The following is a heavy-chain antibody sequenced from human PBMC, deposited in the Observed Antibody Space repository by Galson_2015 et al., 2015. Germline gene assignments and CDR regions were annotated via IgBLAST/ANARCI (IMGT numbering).Heavy chain of an antibody. J-gene: IGHJ6*02. CDR2: ISSSSSYI. V-gene: IGHV3-21*01. CDR1: GFTFSSYA. D-gene: IGHD2-15*01. CDR3: ARDVVVEYYYGMDV. Sequence: SLRLSCAASGFTFSSYAMSWVRQAPGKGLEWVSAISSSSSYIYYADSVKGRFTISRDNAKNSLYLQMNSLRAEDAAVYYCARDVVVEYYYGMDVWGQGTTVTVSS.